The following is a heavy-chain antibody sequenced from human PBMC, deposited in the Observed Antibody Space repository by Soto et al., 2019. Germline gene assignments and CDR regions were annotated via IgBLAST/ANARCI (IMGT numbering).Heavy chain of an antibody. CDR1: GGSISSGGYY. D-gene: IGHD3-9*01. CDR2: IYYSGST. J-gene: IGHJ5*02. Sequence: QVQLQESGPGLVKPSQTLSLTCTVSGGSISSGGYYWSWIRQHPGKGLEWIGYIYYSGSTYYNPSLKSRVTISVATYKNQFSLKLSSVTAADTAVYYCARAPTDDILTGYYGNWFDPWGQGTLVTVSS. V-gene: IGHV4-31*03. CDR3: ARAPTDDILTGYYGNWFDP.